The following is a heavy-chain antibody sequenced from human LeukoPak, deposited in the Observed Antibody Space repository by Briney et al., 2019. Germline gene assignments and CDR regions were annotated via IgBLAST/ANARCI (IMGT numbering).Heavy chain of an antibody. CDR2: IIPVFGTA. CDR1: GGTFSSYT. Sequence: ASVKVSCKASGGTFSSYTINWVRQAPGQGLEWMGGIIPVFGTANYVQKFQGRVTITADESTSTAYMELSSLRSEDTAVYYCARDEYGVSGNASRPLFDHWGQGTLVTVSS. V-gene: IGHV1-69*13. J-gene: IGHJ4*02. CDR3: ARDEYGVSGNASRPLFDH. D-gene: IGHD4/OR15-4a*01.